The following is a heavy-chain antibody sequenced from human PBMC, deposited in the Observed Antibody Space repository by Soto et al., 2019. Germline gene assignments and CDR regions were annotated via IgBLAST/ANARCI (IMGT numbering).Heavy chain of an antibody. D-gene: IGHD5-18*01. CDR2: IYYSGST. CDR3: ACIFSGGYGYGFYYYGMDV. J-gene: IGHJ6*02. V-gene: IGHV4-39*01. Sequence: QPPGKGLEWIGSIYYSGSTYYNPPLKSRVTISVDTSKNQFSLKLSSVTAADTAVYYCACIFSGGYGYGFYYYGMDVWGQGTTVTVSS.